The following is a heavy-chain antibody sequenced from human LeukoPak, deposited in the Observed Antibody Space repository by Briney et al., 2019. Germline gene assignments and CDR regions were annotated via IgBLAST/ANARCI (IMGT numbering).Heavy chain of an antibody. V-gene: IGHV3-21*05. CDR2: ITNSSNYI. J-gene: IGHJ2*01. Sequence: GGSLRLSCAASGFTFSSFSMNWVRQAPGKGLEWVSYITNSSNYIYYADSVRGRFTISRDNSKNSLTLQMNSLRAEDTAVYYCARDLDGGYGVRFDLWGRGTLVTVSS. CDR3: ARDLDGGYGVRFDL. CDR1: GFTFSSFS. D-gene: IGHD4-23*01.